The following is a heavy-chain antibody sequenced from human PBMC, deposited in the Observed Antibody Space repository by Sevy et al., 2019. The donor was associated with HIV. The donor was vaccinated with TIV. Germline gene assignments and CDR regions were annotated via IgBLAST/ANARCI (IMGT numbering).Heavy chain of an antibody. Sequence: GGSLRLSCAASGFTFSSYAMSWVRQAPGKGLEWVSAISGSGGSTYYADSVKGRLTISRDNSKNTLYLQMNSLRAEDTAVYYCAKSPALGDAFDIWGQGTMVTVSS. CDR3: AKSPALGDAFDI. D-gene: IGHD3-16*01. V-gene: IGHV3-23*01. CDR1: GFTFSSYA. CDR2: ISGSGGST. J-gene: IGHJ3*02.